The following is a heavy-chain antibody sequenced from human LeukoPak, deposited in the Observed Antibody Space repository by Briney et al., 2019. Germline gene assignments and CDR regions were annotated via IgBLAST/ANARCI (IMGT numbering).Heavy chain of an antibody. Sequence: GASEKVSRKASGYTFTGYYMHWVRQAPGQGLEWMGWINPNSGGTNYAQKFQGRVTMTRDTSISTAYMELSRLRSDDTAVYYCARGRIHYDPYPLFDYWGQGTLVTVSS. D-gene: IGHD3-3*01. CDR1: GYTFTGYY. J-gene: IGHJ4*02. CDR3: ARGRIHYDPYPLFDY. CDR2: INPNSGGT. V-gene: IGHV1-2*02.